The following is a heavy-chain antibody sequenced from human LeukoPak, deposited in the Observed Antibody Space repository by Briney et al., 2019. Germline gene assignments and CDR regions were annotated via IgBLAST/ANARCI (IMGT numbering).Heavy chain of an antibody. CDR3: ARKGRVAVADS. V-gene: IGHV4-34*01. D-gene: IGHD6-19*01. CDR2: INHSGST. J-gene: IGHJ5*02. Sequence: SETLSLTCAVYGGSFSGYYWSWIRQPPGKGLEWIGEINHSGSTNYNPSLKGRVTISVDASKNQFSLKLSSVTAADTAVYYCARKGRVAVADSWGQGTLVTVSS. CDR1: GGSFSGYY.